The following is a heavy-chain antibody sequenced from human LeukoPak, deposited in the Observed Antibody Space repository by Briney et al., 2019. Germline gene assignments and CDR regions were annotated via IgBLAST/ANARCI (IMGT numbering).Heavy chain of an antibody. Sequence: PGRSLILSCAASGFTFSSYAMHWVRQAPGKGLEWVAVISYDGSDKYYADSVKGRFTISRDNSKNTLYLQMNSLRAEDTAVYYCARDDAPNMITFGGVIGLFDYWGQGTLVTVSS. J-gene: IGHJ4*02. CDR1: GFTFSSYA. V-gene: IGHV3-30*04. CDR2: ISYDGSDK. CDR3: ARDDAPNMITFGGVIGLFDY. D-gene: IGHD3-16*02.